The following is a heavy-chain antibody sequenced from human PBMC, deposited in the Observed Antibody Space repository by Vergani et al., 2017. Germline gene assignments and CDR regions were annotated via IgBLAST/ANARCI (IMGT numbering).Heavy chain of an antibody. CDR1: GGSFSTGGHS. J-gene: IGHJ3*01. D-gene: IGHD2-21*01. Sequence: QVQLQESCPGLVKPSQTLSLTCTVSGGSFSTGGHSWTWLRQAAGKGLEWIVRIYTSGATNYNPALRSRAIMSVDAYKKQFSLKLTSVTAADTAVYYCVRDGGEYDKDAIDVWGQGTKVTVTS. CDR3: VRDGGEYDKDAIDV. V-gene: IGHV4-61*02. CDR2: IYTSGAT.